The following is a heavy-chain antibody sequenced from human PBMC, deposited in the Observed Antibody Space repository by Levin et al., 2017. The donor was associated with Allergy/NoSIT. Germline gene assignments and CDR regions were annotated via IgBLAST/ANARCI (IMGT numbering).Heavy chain of an antibody. CDR3: AKASSTSRDGYNYVVYYFDY. CDR2: ISYDGSNK. CDR1: GFTFSSYG. V-gene: IGHV3-30*18. Sequence: PGGSLRLSCAASGFTFSSYGMHWVRQAPGKGLEWVAVISYDGSNKYYADSVKGRFTISRDNSKNTLYLQMNSLRGEDTAVYYCAKASSTSRDGYNYVVYYFDYWGQGTLVTVSS. J-gene: IGHJ4*02. D-gene: IGHD5-24*01.